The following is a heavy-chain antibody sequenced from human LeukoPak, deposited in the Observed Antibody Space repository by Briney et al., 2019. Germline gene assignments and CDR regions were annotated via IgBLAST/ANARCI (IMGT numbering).Heavy chain of an antibody. J-gene: IGHJ4*02. CDR3: ARDLSSGWYGF. CDR1: GFSFSNYW. V-gene: IGHV3-7*01. Sequence: GGSLRLSCAASGFSFSNYWMSWVRQAPGKGLEWVANIKQDGSEKYYVDSVKGRFTISRDNAKNSLYLQMNSLRAEDTAVYYCARDLSSGWYGFWGQGTLVTVSS. D-gene: IGHD6-19*01. CDR2: IKQDGSEK.